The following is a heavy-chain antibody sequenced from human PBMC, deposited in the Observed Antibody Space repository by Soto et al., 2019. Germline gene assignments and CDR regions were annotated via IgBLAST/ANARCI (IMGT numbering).Heavy chain of an antibody. J-gene: IGHJ6*02. V-gene: IGHV2-5*01. Sequence: SGPTLVKPTQTLTLTCTFSGFSLSTSGVGVGWIRQPPGKALEWLALIYWNDDKRYSPSLKSRLTITKDTSKNQVVLTMTNMDPVDTATYYCAHSRGSSTSKHYYYYYYGMDVWGQGTTVTVSS. CDR3: AHSRGSSTSKHYYYYYYGMDV. D-gene: IGHD2-2*01. CDR2: IYWNDDK. CDR1: GFSLSTSGVG.